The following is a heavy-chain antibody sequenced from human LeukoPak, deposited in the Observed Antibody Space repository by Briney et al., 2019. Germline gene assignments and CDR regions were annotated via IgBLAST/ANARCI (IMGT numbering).Heavy chain of an antibody. CDR2: IRLDGSNK. Sequence: GGSLRLSCAASGFTFSSYGMHWVRQAPGKGLEWVAFIRLDGSNKYYADSVTGRFTISRDNSKNTLYLQMNSLRAEDTAVYYCARGTPSSSGWLYYGMDVWGQGTTVTVSS. D-gene: IGHD6-19*01. V-gene: IGHV3-30*02. J-gene: IGHJ6*02. CDR1: GFTFSSYG. CDR3: ARGTPSSSGWLYYGMDV.